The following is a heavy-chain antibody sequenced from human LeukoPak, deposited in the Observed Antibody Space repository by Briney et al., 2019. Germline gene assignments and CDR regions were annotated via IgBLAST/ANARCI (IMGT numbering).Heavy chain of an antibody. D-gene: IGHD4-17*01. CDR1: GYTLTELS. CDR3: ATDQGLATVKAFDI. V-gene: IGHV1-24*01. CDR2: FDPEDGET. J-gene: IGHJ3*02. Sequence: ASVKVSCKVSGYTLTELSMHRMRQAPGKGLEWMGGFDPEDGETIYAQKFQGRVTMTEDASTDTAYMELSSLRSEDTAVYYCATDQGLATVKAFDIWGQGTMVTVSS.